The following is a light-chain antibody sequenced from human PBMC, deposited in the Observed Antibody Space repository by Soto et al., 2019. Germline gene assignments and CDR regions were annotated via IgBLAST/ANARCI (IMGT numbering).Light chain of an antibody. CDR3: QQSFRSPIT. Sequence: DIQMTQSPSSLSASVGDTVTMTCRASQSIALSVNWYQQKPGKAPKLLIYVAFTLESGVPSRFSGSGSGTEFTLTIRSLQPEDFETYSCQQSFRSPITLGQGTRLEIK. CDR1: QSIALS. J-gene: IGKJ5*01. V-gene: IGKV1-39*01. CDR2: VAF.